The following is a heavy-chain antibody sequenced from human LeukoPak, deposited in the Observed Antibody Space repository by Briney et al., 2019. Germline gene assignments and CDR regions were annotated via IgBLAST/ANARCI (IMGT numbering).Heavy chain of an antibody. Sequence: PGGSLRLSCAASGFTFSSYAMHWVRQAPGKGLEWVAVISYDGSNKYYADSVKGRFTISRDNSKNTLYLQMNSLRAEDTAVYYCARGGSPYSSSWSYIYYGMDVWGQGTTVTVSS. V-gene: IGHV3-30*04. J-gene: IGHJ6*02. D-gene: IGHD6-13*01. CDR3: ARGGSPYSSSWSYIYYGMDV. CDR1: GFTFSSYA. CDR2: ISYDGSNK.